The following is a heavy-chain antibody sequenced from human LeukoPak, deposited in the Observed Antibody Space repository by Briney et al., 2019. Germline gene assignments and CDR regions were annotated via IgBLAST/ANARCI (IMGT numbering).Heavy chain of an antibody. V-gene: IGHV3-66*01. D-gene: IGHD3-10*01. CDR2: IHTGGIT. CDR3: ARGGVPAYFDY. CDR1: GFTVSNYN. Sequence: GRSLRLSCAASGFTVSNYNMSWVRQAPGKGLEWVSVIHTGGITYYADSVKGRFSISRDNSKNTLYLQMNSLRVEDTALYYRARGGVPAYFDYWGQGALVTVSS. J-gene: IGHJ4*02.